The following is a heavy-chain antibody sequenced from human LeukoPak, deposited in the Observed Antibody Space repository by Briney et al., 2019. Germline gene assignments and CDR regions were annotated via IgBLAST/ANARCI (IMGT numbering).Heavy chain of an antibody. Sequence: PSETLSLTCTVSGGSISSYYWSWIRQPPGKGLEWIGYIYYSGSTNYNPSLKSRVTISVDTSKNQFSLKLSSVTAADTAVYYCARSHEYCSGGSCYPLTFDYWGQGTLVTVSS. CDR1: GGSISSYY. V-gene: IGHV4-59*01. CDR2: IYYSGST. D-gene: IGHD2-15*01. CDR3: ARSHEYCSGGSCYPLTFDY. J-gene: IGHJ4*02.